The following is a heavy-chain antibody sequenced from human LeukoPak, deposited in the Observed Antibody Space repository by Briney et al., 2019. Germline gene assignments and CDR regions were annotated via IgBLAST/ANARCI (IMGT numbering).Heavy chain of an antibody. J-gene: IGHJ4*02. CDR3: ARDTKYAFDD. D-gene: IGHD2-2*01. Sequence: GGSLRLSCAASGFTFSDSTMNWVRQAPGKGLEWISYVGISSGNTMYADSVKCSFTISGDKTKNSLDLQMNSLRVEDTSVYYCARDTKYAFDDWGQGTLVTVSS. CDR1: GFTFSDST. CDR2: VGISSGNT. V-gene: IGHV3-48*01.